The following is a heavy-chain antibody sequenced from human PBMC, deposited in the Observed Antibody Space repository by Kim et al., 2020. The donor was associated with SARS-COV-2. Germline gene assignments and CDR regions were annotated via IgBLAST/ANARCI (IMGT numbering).Heavy chain of an antibody. V-gene: IGHV3-13*04. CDR3: ARGGYCSGGSCYSLVRNKNWFDP. D-gene: IGHD2-15*01. J-gene: IGHJ5*02. CDR1: GFTFSSYD. CDR2: IGTAGDT. Sequence: GGSLRLSCAASGFTFSSYDMHWVRQATGKGLEWVSAIGTAGDTYYPGSVKGRFTISRENAKNSLYLQMNSQRAGDTAVYYCARGGYCSGGSCYSLVRNKNWFDPWGQGTLVTVSS.